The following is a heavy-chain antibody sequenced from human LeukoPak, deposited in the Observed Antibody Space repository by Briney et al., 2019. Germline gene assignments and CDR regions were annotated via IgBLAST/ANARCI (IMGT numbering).Heavy chain of an antibody. Sequence: GGSLRLSCAASGFTFSSHGIHWVRQAPDKGLEWVAFISYDGTNKYYADSVKGRFTVSSDNSKNTLYLQMSSLRADDTAVYYCARGKDYGSGSYLACWGQGTLVTVSS. CDR3: ARGKDYGSGSYLAC. J-gene: IGHJ4*02. CDR1: GFTFSSHG. D-gene: IGHD3-10*01. V-gene: IGHV3-30*03. CDR2: ISYDGTNK.